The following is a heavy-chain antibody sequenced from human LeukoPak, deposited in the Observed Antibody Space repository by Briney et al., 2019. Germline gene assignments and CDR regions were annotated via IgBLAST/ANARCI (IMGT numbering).Heavy chain of an antibody. Sequence: PGGSLRLSCAASGFTFSSYSMNWVRQAPGKGLEWVSYISSSSSTIYYADSVKGRFTISRDNAKNSLYLQMNSLRAEDTAVYYCARDPNGELESYFDYRGQGTLVTVSS. D-gene: IGHD1-26*01. J-gene: IGHJ4*02. V-gene: IGHV3-48*04. CDR2: ISSSSSTI. CDR3: ARDPNGELESYFDY. CDR1: GFTFSSYS.